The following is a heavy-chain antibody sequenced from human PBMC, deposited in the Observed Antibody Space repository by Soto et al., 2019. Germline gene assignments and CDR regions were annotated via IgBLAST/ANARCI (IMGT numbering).Heavy chain of an antibody. Sequence: QVQLVQSGAEVKKPGASVKVSCKASGYTFKSYDISWVRQAPGQGLEWMGGIGTYNGNTKYAQKLQGRVTMTTDTCTSTAYMELRSMRSDNTDMYYCARVVDCSSRSCYYWYSDLWGRGNLVTVAS. D-gene: IGHD2-2*01. CDR1: GYTFKSYD. V-gene: IGHV1-18*01. CDR3: ARVVDCSSRSCYYWYSDL. CDR2: IGTYNGNT. J-gene: IGHJ2*01.